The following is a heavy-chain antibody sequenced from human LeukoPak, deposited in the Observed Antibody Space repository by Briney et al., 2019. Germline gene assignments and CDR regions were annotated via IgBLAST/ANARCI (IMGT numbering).Heavy chain of an antibody. J-gene: IGHJ3*02. CDR3: ATPTVGSGSYDAFDI. CDR1: GYTLTELS. Sequence: ASVKVSCKVSGYTLTELSMHWVRQAPGKGLEWMGGFDPEDGETIYAQKFQGRVTMTEDTSTDTAYMELSSLRSEDTAVYYCATPTVGSGSYDAFDIWGQGTMVTVSS. CDR2: FDPEDGET. D-gene: IGHD1-26*01. V-gene: IGHV1-24*01.